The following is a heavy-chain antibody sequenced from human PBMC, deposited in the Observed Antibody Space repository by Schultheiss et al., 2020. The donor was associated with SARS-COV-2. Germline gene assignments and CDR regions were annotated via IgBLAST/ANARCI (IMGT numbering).Heavy chain of an antibody. Sequence: GGSLRLSCAASGFTFSSYGMHWVRQAPGKGLEWVAFIRYDGSNKYYADSVKGRFTISRDNSKNTLYLQMNSLRDEDTAVYYCGRGYCSGGSCPIDYWGQGTLVTVSS. J-gene: IGHJ4*02. CDR2: IRYDGSNK. CDR1: GFTFSSYG. V-gene: IGHV3-30*02. D-gene: IGHD2-15*01. CDR3: GRGYCSGGSCPIDY.